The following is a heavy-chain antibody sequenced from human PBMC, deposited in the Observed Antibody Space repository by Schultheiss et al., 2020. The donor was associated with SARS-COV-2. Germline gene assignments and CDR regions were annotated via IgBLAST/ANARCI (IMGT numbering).Heavy chain of an antibody. D-gene: IGHD2-2*02. V-gene: IGHV4-4*07. CDR2: FNPRGIT. CDR1: GASISSYY. J-gene: IGHJ5*02. CDR3: ARTGPNYCSSTSCYSDWFDP. Sequence: SETLSLTCTVSGASISSYYWSWVRQPAGKGLEWIGRFNPRGITNYSPPLKSRVTISVDTSKNQFSLKLSSVTAADTAVYYCARTGPNYCSSTSCYSDWFDPWGQGTLVTVSS.